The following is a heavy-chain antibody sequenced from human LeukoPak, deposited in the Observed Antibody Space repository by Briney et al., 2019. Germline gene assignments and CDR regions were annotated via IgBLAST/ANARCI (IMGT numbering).Heavy chain of an antibody. D-gene: IGHD3-16*01. Sequence: GASVKVSCKASGYTFTGCYMHWVRQAPGQGLEWMGWINPNSGGTNYAQKFQGRVTMTRDTSISTAYMELSRLRSDDTAVYYCARALRVGEMTYAFDIWGQGTMVTVSS. J-gene: IGHJ3*02. CDR2: INPNSGGT. CDR3: ARALRVGEMTYAFDI. V-gene: IGHV1-2*02. CDR1: GYTFTGCY.